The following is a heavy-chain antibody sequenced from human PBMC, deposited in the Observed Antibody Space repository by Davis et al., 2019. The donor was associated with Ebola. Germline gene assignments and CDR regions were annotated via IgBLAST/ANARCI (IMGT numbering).Heavy chain of an antibody. CDR1: GGSFSGYY. Sequence: SETLSLTCAVYGGSFSGYYWSWIRQPPGKGLEWIGEINHSGSTNYNPSLKSRVTISVDTSKNQFSLKLSSVTAADTAVYYCARDLWKYDFWSGYYRYYYYGMDVWGQGTTVTVSS. V-gene: IGHV4-34*01. J-gene: IGHJ6*02. CDR3: ARDLWKYDFWSGYYRYYYYGMDV. CDR2: INHSGST. D-gene: IGHD3-3*01.